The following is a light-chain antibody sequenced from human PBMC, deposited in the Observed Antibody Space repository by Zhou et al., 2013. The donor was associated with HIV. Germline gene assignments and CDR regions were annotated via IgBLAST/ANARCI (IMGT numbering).Light chain of an antibody. V-gene: IGKV2D-29*01. CDR3: MQSLTSPRLT. J-gene: IGKJ4*01. CDR1: QSLLHSDRKTY. CDR2: EVS. Sequence: DIVMTQTPLSLSVSPGQPASISCKSSQSLLHSDRKTYFYWYLQKPGQPPQLLIYEVSNRFSGVPDRFSGSGSGTDFTLKISRVEAEDVGGLLLAMQSLTSPRLTFGGGTKVDIK.